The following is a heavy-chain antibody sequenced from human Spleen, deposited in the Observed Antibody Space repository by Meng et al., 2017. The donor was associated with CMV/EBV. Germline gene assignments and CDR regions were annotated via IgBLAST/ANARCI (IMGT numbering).Heavy chain of an antibody. CDR3: TRGYSSSWCDS. J-gene: IGHJ5*01. Sequence: GESLKISCAASGFTFSSYSMNWVRQAPGKGLEWVSSVSETSDYIYYADSVKGRFTISRDNAKNSLYLQMSRLRAEDTAVYYCTRGYSSSWCDSWGQGTLVTVSS. CDR2: VSETSDYI. CDR1: GFTFSSYS. V-gene: IGHV3-21*01. D-gene: IGHD6-13*01.